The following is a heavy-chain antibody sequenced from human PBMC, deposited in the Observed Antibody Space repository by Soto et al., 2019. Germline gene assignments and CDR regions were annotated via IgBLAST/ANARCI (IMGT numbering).Heavy chain of an antibody. D-gene: IGHD5-18*01. Sequence: SETLSLTCSVSGGSMNDVTHYFSWIRQPPGKGLEWIATTYYTGSTHYNSSLKSRATISVDTSQNQFSLELTSVTAADTAVYHCASARYFGVDVWGHGTTVTVSS. J-gene: IGHJ6*02. CDR3: ASARYFGVDV. CDR1: GGSMNDVTHY. CDR2: TYYTGST. V-gene: IGHV4-39*01.